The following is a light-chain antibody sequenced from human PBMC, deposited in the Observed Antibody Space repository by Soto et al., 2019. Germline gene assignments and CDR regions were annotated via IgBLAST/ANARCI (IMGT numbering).Light chain of an antibody. CDR1: QSISSW. Sequence: DIQMTQSPSTLSASVGDRFTITCRAGQSISSWLAWYQQKPGKAPKLLIYDASSLESGVPSRFSGSGSGTEFTLTISSLQPDDFATFYCQQYNSYSPETFGPGTKVDIK. CDR2: DAS. V-gene: IGKV1-5*01. J-gene: IGKJ3*01. CDR3: QQYNSYSPET.